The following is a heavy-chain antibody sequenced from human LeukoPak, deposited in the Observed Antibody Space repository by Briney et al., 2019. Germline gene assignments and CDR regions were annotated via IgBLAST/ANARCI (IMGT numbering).Heavy chain of an antibody. D-gene: IGHD1-14*01. J-gene: IGHJ5*02. CDR2: ISSDGSGT. V-gene: IGHV3-23*01. CDR1: GFTFSSSV. CDR3: TKGGRSTGPFAP. Sequence: GGSLRLSCADSGFTFSSSVLSWVRRAPGKGLEWVSTISSDGSGTYYADSVKGRFTISRDNSKNTLHLQMSSLKVDDTADYFCTKGGRSTGPFAPWGQGTLVTVSS.